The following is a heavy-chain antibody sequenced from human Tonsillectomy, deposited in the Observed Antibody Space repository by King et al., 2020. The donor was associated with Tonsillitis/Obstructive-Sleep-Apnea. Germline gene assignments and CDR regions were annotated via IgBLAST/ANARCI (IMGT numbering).Heavy chain of an antibody. CDR3: ARPVQYSSSSVTDY. Sequence: VQLVESGGGLVQPGGSLRLSCAASGFTFSSYWMHWVRQAPGKGLVWFSRINSDGSSTSYPDSVRGRFTISRDNAKNTLYLQMNSLRAEDTAVYYCARPVQYSSSSVTDYWGQGTLVTVSS. CDR1: GFTFSSYW. CDR2: INSDGSST. D-gene: IGHD6-6*01. V-gene: IGHV3-74*01. J-gene: IGHJ4*02.